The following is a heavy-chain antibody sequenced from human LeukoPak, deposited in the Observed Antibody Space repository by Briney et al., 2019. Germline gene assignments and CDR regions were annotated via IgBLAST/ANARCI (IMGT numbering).Heavy chain of an antibody. Sequence: GGSLRLSCVASRFTVSSKYMSWVRQAPGKGLEWVSIIYSDGTSYYADSVKGRFTISRDNSRNTLYLQMNSLRPEDTAVYYCATPRGIWGVSLDHWGQGTLVTVSS. J-gene: IGHJ4*02. CDR3: ATPRGIWGVSLDH. CDR2: IYSDGTS. D-gene: IGHD3-10*01. V-gene: IGHV3-53*01. CDR1: RFTVSSKY.